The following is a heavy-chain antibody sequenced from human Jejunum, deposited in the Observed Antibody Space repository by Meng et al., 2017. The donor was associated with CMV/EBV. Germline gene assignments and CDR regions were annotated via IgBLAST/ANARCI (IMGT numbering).Heavy chain of an antibody. CDR2: IIPIFGTA. CDR1: GGTFSNYA. V-gene: IGHV1-69*05. Sequence: SGGTFSNYAINWVRQAPGQGLEWMGGIIPIFGTANHAQKFRGRVTITTDASSSTGYMELSSLRSEDTAVYYCARSPRDGYEYFEYWGQGTLVTVSS. J-gene: IGHJ4*02. CDR3: ARSPRDGYEYFEY. D-gene: IGHD5-24*01.